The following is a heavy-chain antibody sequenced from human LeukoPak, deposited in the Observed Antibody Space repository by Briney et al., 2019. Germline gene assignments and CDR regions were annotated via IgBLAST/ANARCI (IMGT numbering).Heavy chain of an antibody. Sequence: PSETLSLTCAVSGDSIGRGSYYWGWIRQPAGKAPEWIGRIFNTGSTSYNPSLKSRVTISVDTSKNQFSLNLRSVTAADTAVYYCARGYYDPAVRYFDYWGQGTLVTVSS. CDR2: IFNTGST. CDR3: ARGYYDPAVRYFDY. J-gene: IGHJ4*02. CDR1: GDSIGRGSYY. D-gene: IGHD3-3*01. V-gene: IGHV4-61*02.